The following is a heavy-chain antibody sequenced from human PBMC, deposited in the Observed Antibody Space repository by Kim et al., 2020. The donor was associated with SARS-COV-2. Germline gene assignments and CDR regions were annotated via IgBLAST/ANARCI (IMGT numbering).Heavy chain of an antibody. V-gene: IGHV1-2*04. CDR1: GYTFTGYY. CDR3: ASRTHYSSSWRFDY. D-gene: IGHD6-13*01. Sequence: ASVKVSCKASGYTFTGYYMHWVRQAPGQGLEWMGWINPNSGGTNYAQKFQGWVTMTRDTSISTAYMERSRLRSDDTAVYYCASRTHYSSSWRFDYWGQGTLVTVSS. CDR2: INPNSGGT. J-gene: IGHJ4*02.